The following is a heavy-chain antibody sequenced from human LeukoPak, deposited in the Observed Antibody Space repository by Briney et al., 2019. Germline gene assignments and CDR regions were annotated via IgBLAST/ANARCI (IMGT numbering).Heavy chain of an antibody. D-gene: IGHD2-2*01. V-gene: IGHV5-51*01. CDR1: GYNLIRYW. Sequence: WEALKIFLWGSGYNLIRYWIGRVRPGPGKDLEWVGNIYPGDSDNRYSPSFQGQVTISADKSISTAYLQWSSLKASDTAMYYCARHVVVPATNDYYYYMDVWGKGTTVTVSS. J-gene: IGHJ6*03. CDR2: IYPGDSDN. CDR3: ARHVVVPATNDYYYYMDV.